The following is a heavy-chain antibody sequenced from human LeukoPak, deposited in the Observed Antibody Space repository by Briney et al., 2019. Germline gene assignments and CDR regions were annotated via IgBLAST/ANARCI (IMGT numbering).Heavy chain of an antibody. D-gene: IGHD1-26*01. CDR3: ARAPHGSYEVFDY. CDR1: GGTFGSYA. V-gene: IGHV1-69*05. CDR2: IIPIFGTA. J-gene: IGHJ4*02. Sequence: SVKASCKASGGTFGSYAISWVRQAPGQGLEWMGGIIPIFGTANYAQKFQGRVTITTDESTSTAYMELSSLRSEDTAVYYCARAPHGSYEVFDYWGQGTLVTVSS.